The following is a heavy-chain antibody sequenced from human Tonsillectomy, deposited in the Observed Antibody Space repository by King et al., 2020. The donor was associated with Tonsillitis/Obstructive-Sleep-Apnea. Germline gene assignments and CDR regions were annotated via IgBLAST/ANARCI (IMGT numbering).Heavy chain of an antibody. CDR3: ARVGDFLTSRVWFDP. V-gene: IGHV3-21*01. D-gene: IGHD3-9*01. CDR1: GFTFSSYS. J-gene: IGHJ5*02. Sequence: VQLVESGGGLVKPGGSLRLSCAASGFTFSSYSMNWVRQAPGKGLEWVSSISSSSSYIYYADSVKGRFTISRDNAKNSLYLQMNSLRAEDTAVYYCARVGDFLTSRVWFDPWGQGTLVTVSS. CDR2: ISSSSSYI.